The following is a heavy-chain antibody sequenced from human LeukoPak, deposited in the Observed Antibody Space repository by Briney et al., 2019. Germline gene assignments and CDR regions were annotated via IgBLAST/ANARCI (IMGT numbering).Heavy chain of an antibody. Sequence: ASVKVSCKASRYTFTSYYMHWVRQAPGQGLEWMGIINPSGGSTSYAQKFQGRVTMTRDMSTSTVYMELSSLRSEDTAVYYCARDRREYSSSPKRHKGYYYYMDVWGKGTTVTVSS. CDR1: RYTFTSYY. V-gene: IGHV1-46*01. J-gene: IGHJ6*03. D-gene: IGHD6-6*01. CDR3: ARDRREYSSSPKRHKGYYYYMDV. CDR2: INPSGGST.